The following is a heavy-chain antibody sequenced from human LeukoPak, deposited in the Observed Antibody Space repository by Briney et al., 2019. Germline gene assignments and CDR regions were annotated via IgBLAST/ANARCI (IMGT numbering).Heavy chain of an antibody. V-gene: IGHV3-74*01. CDR1: GFTFSGYW. CDR3: ARDPRNKGFDP. Sequence: PGGSLRLSCAASGFTFSGYWMHWARQSPGKRLVWVSCINGDGSDTRYADSVKGRFTISRDNAKNTLYLQMNSLRVEDTAVYYCARDPRNKGFDPWGQGTLVTVSS. CDR2: INGDGSDT. J-gene: IGHJ5*02. D-gene: IGHD1/OR15-1a*01.